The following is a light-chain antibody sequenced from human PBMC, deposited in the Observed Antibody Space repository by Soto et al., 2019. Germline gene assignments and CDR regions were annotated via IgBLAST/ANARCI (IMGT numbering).Light chain of an antibody. V-gene: IGKV3-20*01. CDR2: GSS. CDR3: QQYGSSPLT. CDR1: QRVSSSY. J-gene: IGKJ4*01. Sequence: EIVLTQSPDTLSLSPGERATLSCRASQRVSSSYLAWYQQKPGQAPRLLIYGSSTRATGIPDRFSGSGSGTDFTLTISRLEPEDFALYFCQQYGSSPLTFGGGTKVEIK.